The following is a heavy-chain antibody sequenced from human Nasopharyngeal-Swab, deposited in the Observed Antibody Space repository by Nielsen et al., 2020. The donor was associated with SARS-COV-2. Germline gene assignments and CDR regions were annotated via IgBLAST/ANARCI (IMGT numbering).Heavy chain of an antibody. CDR1: GFTFSGSA. CDR2: IRSKANSYAT. CDR3: ARFRRDGYNKPFDY. Sequence: GESLKISCAASGFTFSGSAMHWVRQASGKGLEWVGRIRSKANSYATAYAASVKGRFTISRDDSKNTAYLQMNSLKTEDTAVYYCARFRRDGYNKPFDYWGQGTLVTVSS. D-gene: IGHD5-24*01. J-gene: IGHJ4*02. V-gene: IGHV3-73*01.